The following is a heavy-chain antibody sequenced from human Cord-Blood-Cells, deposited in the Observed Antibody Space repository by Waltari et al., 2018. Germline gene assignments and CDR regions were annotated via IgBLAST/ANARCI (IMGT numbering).Heavy chain of an antibody. J-gene: IGHJ3*02. Sequence: QLQLQESGPGLVKPSETLSLTCTVSGGSISSSSSYWGWIRQPPGKGLEWIGSIYYSGSTYYNPSLKSRVTISVDTSKNQFSLKLSSVTAADTAVYYCASQRVVVVMPDAFDIWGQGTMVTDSS. D-gene: IGHD3-22*01. V-gene: IGHV4-39*01. CDR3: ASQRVVVVMPDAFDI. CDR2: IYYSGST. CDR1: GGSISSSSSY.